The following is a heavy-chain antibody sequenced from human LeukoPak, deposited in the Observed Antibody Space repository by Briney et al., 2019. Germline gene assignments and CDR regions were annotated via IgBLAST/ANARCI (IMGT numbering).Heavy chain of an antibody. CDR2: ISAGGGST. D-gene: IGHD3-22*01. CDR3: AKTGTNTMIGVGHFDY. Sequence: AGGSLRLSCAVSGLTFSDYSMPWVRQAPGKGLFWVSGISAGGGSTYYADSVKGRFTISRDNSRNSLYLQMNSLRAEDTAVYYCAKTGTNTMIGVGHFDYWGQGTLVTVSS. V-gene: IGHV3-23*01. J-gene: IGHJ4*02. CDR1: GLTFSDYS.